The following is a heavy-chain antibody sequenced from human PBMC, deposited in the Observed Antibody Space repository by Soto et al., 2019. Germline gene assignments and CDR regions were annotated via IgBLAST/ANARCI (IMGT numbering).Heavy chain of an antibody. CDR1: GGSVSGSYYY. Sequence: PSETLSLTCAVSGGSVSGSYYYWAWLRQSPGKGPEWIGSVFHTGFTSYNPSLASRVSVSVDTSKSQFSLKLRAVTASDTAVYYCATSQKGYNWNYFDHWGQGALVTVSS. D-gene: IGHD1-1*01. J-gene: IGHJ4*02. CDR3: ATSQKGYNWNYFDH. CDR2: VFHTGFT. V-gene: IGHV4-39*01.